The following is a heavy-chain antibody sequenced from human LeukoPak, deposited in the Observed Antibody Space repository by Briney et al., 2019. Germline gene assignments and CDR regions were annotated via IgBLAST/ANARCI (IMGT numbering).Heavy chain of an antibody. CDR2: ISGSGSYV. D-gene: IGHD4/OR15-4a*01. V-gene: IGHV3-21*01. CDR1: GFTFSSHF. CDR3: TRTNYPD. Sequence: GGSLRLSCTASGFTFSSHFMNWVRQAPGKGLEWVSSISGSGSYVYYAESVKGRFTISRDNAKKSLYLQVNSLKAEDTAIYYCTRTNYPDWGQGTLVTVSS. J-gene: IGHJ4*02.